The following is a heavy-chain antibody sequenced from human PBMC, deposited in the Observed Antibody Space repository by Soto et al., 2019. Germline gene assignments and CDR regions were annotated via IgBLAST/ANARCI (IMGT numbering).Heavy chain of an antibody. V-gene: IGHV4-30-4*01. CDR3: AREPLDGMDV. J-gene: IGHJ6*02. CDR1: GGSVNTGDNY. CDR2: IYHTGNT. Sequence: QVQLHQSGPGLVKPSQTLSLECTVIGGSVNTGDNYWSWVRQSAGRGLEWIGYIYHTGNTFYNPALENRVTMSVDASKNQFSLTLTSVTAADTAVSFCAREPLDGMDVWGQGTNVTVSS.